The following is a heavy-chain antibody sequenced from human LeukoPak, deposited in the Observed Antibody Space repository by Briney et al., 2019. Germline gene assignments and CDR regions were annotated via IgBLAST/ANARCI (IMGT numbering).Heavy chain of an antibody. CDR3: ARVTGYMIEDYFDY. D-gene: IGHD3-22*01. CDR1: GGSFTPYY. V-gene: IGHV4-34*01. Sequence: SETLSLTCAVSGGSFTPYYYNWIRQPPGKGLEWVGEINHSGSTNYNPSLKSRVTISVDTSKNQFSLKLRSVTAADTAVYYCARVTGYMIEDYFDYWGQGTLVTVSS. CDR2: INHSGST. J-gene: IGHJ4*02.